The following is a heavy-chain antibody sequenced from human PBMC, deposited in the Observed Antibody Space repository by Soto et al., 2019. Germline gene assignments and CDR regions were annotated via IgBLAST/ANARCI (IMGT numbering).Heavy chain of an antibody. D-gene: IGHD1-26*01. V-gene: IGHV3-30-3*01. CDR3: ARALVGATHLRSYYFDY. CDR1: GFTFSSYA. CDR2: ISYDGSNK. J-gene: IGHJ4*02. Sequence: GGSLRLSCAASGFTFSSYAMHWVRQAPGKGLEWVAVISYDGSNKYYADSVKGRFTISRDNSKNTLYLQMNSLRAEDTAVYYCARALVGATHLRSYYFDYWGQGTLVTVSS.